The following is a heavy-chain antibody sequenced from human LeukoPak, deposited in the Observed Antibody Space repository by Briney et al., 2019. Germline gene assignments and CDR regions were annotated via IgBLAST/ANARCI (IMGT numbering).Heavy chain of an antibody. V-gene: IGHV4-59*01. CDR1: SGSFSGYY. J-gene: IGHJ4*02. D-gene: IGHD5-18*01. CDR2: IYYSGST. CDR3: ARAVDTAMVSPFDY. Sequence: SETLSLTCSVYSGSFSGYYWSWIRQPPGKGLEWIGYIYYSGSTNYNPSLKSRVTISVDTSKNQFSLKLSSVTAADTAVYYCARAVDTAMVSPFDYWGQGTLVTVSS.